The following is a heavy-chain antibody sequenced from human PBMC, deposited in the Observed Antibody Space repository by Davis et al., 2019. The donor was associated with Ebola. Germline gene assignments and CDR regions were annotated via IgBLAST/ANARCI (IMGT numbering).Heavy chain of an antibody. CDR3: ARRRALYSSGWFSEFDP. CDR1: GYSFANYW. Sequence: GGSLRLSCKGSGYSFANYWIGWVRQLPGKGLEWMGIIYPGDSDTRYSPSFQGQVTISADKSINTAYLQWSSLKASDSAIYYCARRRALYSSGWFSEFDPWGLGTLVTVSS. D-gene: IGHD6-19*01. V-gene: IGHV5-51*01. J-gene: IGHJ5*02. CDR2: IYPGDSDT.